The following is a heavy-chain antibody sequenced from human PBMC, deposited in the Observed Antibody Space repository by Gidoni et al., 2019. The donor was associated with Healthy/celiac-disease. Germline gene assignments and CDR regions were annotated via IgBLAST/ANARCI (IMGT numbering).Heavy chain of an antibody. CDR1: GFTFSSYA. CDR3: ARDLRFPYYYMDV. Sequence: QVQLVESGGGVVQPGRSLRLSCAASGFTFSSYAMHWVRQAPGKGLEWVAVISYDGSNKYYADSVKGRFTISRDNSKNTLYLQMNSLRAEDTAVYYCARDLRFPYYYMDVWGKGTTVTVSS. D-gene: IGHD3-3*01. V-gene: IGHV3-30-3*01. CDR2: ISYDGSNK. J-gene: IGHJ6*03.